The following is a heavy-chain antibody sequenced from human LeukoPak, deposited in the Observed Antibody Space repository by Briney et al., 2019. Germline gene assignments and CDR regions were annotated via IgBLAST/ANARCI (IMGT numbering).Heavy chain of an antibody. CDR1: GFTVSSNY. V-gene: IGHV3-53*01. Sequence: GGSLRLSCAASGFTVSSNYMSWVRRAPGKGLEWVSVIHSGGSTYYADSVKGRFTISRDNSKNTLYLQMNSLRAEDTAVYYCARVTARVGATGAFDIWGQGTMVTVSS. D-gene: IGHD1-26*01. J-gene: IGHJ3*02. CDR3: ARVTARVGATGAFDI. CDR2: IHSGGST.